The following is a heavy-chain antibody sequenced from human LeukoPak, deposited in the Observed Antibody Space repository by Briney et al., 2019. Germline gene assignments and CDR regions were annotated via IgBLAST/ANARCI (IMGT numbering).Heavy chain of an antibody. CDR3: ARVTGYMIEDYFDY. CDR2: IYYNGNT. V-gene: IGHV4-59*01. CDR1: GFTFSNYW. D-gene: IGHD3-22*01. Sequence: GSLRLSCAASGFTFSNYWMHWVRQAPGKGLEWIGNIYYNGNTDYNPSLKSRVTISVDTSKNQFSLRLSSVTAADTAVYYCARVTGYMIEDYFDYWGQGTLVTVSS. J-gene: IGHJ4*02.